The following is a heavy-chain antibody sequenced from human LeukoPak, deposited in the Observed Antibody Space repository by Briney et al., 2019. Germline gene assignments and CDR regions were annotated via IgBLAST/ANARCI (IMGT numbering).Heavy chain of an antibody. J-gene: IGHJ4*02. Sequence: GGSLRLSCSASEFSFNSYAMSWVRQAPGKGLEWVSAISASGGSTHSADSVKGRFTISRDNSKNTLYLQMNSLRAEDTAVYFCAKDHFGYSSSSLDYWGQGTLVTVSS. CDR3: AKDHFGYSSSSLDY. V-gene: IGHV3-23*01. CDR1: EFSFNSYA. CDR2: ISASGGST. D-gene: IGHD6-13*01.